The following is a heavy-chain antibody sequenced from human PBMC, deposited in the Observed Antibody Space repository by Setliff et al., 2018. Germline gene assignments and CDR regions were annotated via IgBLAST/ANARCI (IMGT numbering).Heavy chain of an antibody. CDR1: GGGGSFSNYY. J-gene: IGHJ4*02. D-gene: IGHD2-15*01. V-gene: IGHV4-34*01. Sequence: SSETLSLTCGVYGGGGSFSNYYWSWIRQPPGKGLEWIGEISPVGSTNYNPSLRSRVTMSLDASKNRFSLNLTSVTAADTAVYFCATSGFCSSGSCYSFDDWGQGALVTVS. CDR2: ISPVGST. CDR3: ATSGFCSSGSCYSFDD.